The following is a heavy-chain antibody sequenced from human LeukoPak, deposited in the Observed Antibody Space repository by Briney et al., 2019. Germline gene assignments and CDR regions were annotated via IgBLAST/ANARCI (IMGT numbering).Heavy chain of an antibody. V-gene: IGHV3-7*01. CDR2: IKEDGSEK. CDR1: RFTFSRFW. D-gene: IGHD4-17*01. Sequence: GESLTLSCVVSRFTFSRFWMAWVRQAPGKGPEWVAQIKEDGSEKYYMDFVEGRFTISRDNAKNSLYQQMNSLRAEDTAVYYCAKDYGVGYFDYWGQGTLVTVSS. J-gene: IGHJ4*02. CDR3: AKDYGVGYFDY.